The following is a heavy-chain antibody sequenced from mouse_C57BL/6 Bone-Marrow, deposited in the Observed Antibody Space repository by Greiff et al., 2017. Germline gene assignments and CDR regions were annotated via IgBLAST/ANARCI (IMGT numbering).Heavy chain of an antibody. CDR3: ARWGGNYMFAY. CDR2: IDPSDSYT. V-gene: IGHV1-69*01. CDR1: GYTFTSYW. J-gene: IGHJ3*01. D-gene: IGHD2-1*01. Sequence: VQLQQPGAELVMPGASVKLSCKASGYTFTSYWMHWVKQRPGQGLEWIGEIDPSDSYTNYNQKFKGKSTLTVDKSSSTAYMQLSSLTSEDSAVYYCARWGGNYMFAYWGQGTLVTVSA.